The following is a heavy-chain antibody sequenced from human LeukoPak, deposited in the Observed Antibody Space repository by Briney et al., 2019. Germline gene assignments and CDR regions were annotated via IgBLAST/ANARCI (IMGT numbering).Heavy chain of an antibody. CDR2: IKEDGSEK. CDR1: GFTFSSYW. J-gene: IGHJ4*02. V-gene: IGHV3-7*01. Sequence: GGSLRLSGAASGFTFSSYWMSWVRQAPGKGLEWVANIKEDGSEKEYVDSVKGRFTISRDNAKNTLYLQMNSLRAEDTAVYYCARDYDYVWGSYRYNYFDYWGQGTLVTVSS. D-gene: IGHD3-16*02. CDR3: ARDYDYVWGSYRYNYFDY.